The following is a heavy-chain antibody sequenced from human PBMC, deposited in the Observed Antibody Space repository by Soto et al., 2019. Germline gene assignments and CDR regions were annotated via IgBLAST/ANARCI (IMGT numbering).Heavy chain of an antibody. D-gene: IGHD3-10*01. J-gene: IGHJ3*02. CDR2: INWNGGST. CDR1: GCKCVDYG. CDR3: ARAAEVRGVISAFAI. Sequence: WLFLRLSWAAAGCKCVDYGVSCVRQDQGKGLEWVSGINWNGGSTGYADSVKGRFTISRDNAKNSLYLQMNSLRAEDTALYHFARAAEVRGVISAFAIWGQGTMVPVSS. V-gene: IGHV3-20*01.